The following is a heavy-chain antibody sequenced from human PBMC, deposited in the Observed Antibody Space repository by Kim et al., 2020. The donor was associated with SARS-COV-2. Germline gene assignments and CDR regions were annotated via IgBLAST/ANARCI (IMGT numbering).Heavy chain of an antibody. CDR3: TRARGGSPYYGMDV. V-gene: IGHV3-30-3*01. J-gene: IGHJ6*02. D-gene: IGHD2-15*01. CDR1: GFTFSSYA. CDR2: ISYDGSNK. Sequence: GGSLRLSCAASGFTFSSYAMHWVRQAPGKGLEWVAVISYDGSNKYYADSVKGRSTIPRDNSKNTLYLQMNSLRAEDTAVYDCTRARGGSPYYGMDVWG.